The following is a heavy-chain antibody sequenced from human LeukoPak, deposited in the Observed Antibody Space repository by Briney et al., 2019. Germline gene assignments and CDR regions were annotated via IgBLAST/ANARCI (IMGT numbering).Heavy chain of an antibody. Sequence: GRSLRLSCAASGFTFSSYGMHWVRQAPGKGLEWVAVISYDGSNKYYADSVKGRFTISRDNSKNTLCLQMNSLRAEDTAVYYCAKDGVAPWLPTPGIAAAAPYPDYWGQGTLVTVSS. D-gene: IGHD6-13*01. CDR2: ISYDGSNK. J-gene: IGHJ4*02. CDR3: AKDGVAPWLPTPGIAAAAPYPDY. V-gene: IGHV3-30*18. CDR1: GFTFSSYG.